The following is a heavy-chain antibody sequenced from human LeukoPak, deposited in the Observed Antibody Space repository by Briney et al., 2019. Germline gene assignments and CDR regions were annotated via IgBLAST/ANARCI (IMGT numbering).Heavy chain of an antibody. CDR1: GFTFSSYV. Sequence: GGSLRLSCAASGFTFSSYVMNWVRQAPGKGLEWVSGISDSGGGTYYADSVKGRFTISRDNSKNTLYLQMNSLRAEDTAVYYCAKDLKQSSGWGFDPWGQGTLVTVSS. CDR2: ISDSGGGT. D-gene: IGHD6-19*01. V-gene: IGHV3-23*01. CDR3: AKDLKQSSGWGFDP. J-gene: IGHJ5*02.